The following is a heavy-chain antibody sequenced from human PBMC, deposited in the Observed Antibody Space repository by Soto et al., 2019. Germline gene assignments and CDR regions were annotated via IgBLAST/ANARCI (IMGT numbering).Heavy chain of an antibody. CDR2: VSIGGST. V-gene: IGHV3-23*01. Sequence: DVQLLESGGGLVQPAGSLRLSCAASGFTFSSYAMGWVRQGPGKWLEWVAVVSIGGSTHYADSVRGRVTISRDNSKNTLFLQMNSLPAEDTAVYFCAKRRGAGGHFDYWGQGALVTVSS. CDR1: GFTFSSYA. CDR3: AKRRGAGGHFDY. D-gene: IGHD2-15*01. J-gene: IGHJ4*02.